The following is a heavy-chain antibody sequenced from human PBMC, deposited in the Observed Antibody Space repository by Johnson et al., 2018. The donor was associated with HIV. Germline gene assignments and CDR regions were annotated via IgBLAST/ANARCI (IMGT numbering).Heavy chain of an antibody. CDR2: IKSKTDGGTT. V-gene: IGHV3-15*01. D-gene: IGHD3-22*01. J-gene: IGHJ3*02. CDR1: GFTLSDAW. CDR3: ARPGYYYDSSGYDAFDI. Sequence: VHLVESGGGLVKPGESLRLTCAASGFTLSDAWMSWVRQAPGKGLEWVGRIKSKTDGGTTDYAAPVKGRFTISRDSAKNSLYLQMNSLRAEDTAVYYCARPGYYYDSSGYDAFDIWGQGTMVTVSS.